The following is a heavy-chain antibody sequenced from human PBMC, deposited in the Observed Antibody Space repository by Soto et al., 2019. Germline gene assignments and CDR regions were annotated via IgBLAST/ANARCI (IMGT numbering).Heavy chain of an antibody. D-gene: IGHD1-26*01. CDR3: ARLSLVGATPEHSDY. V-gene: IGHV4-39*01. Sequence: SETLSLTCTVSRGSISSSSYYWGWIRQPPGKRLEWIGSIYYSGSTYYNPSLKSRVTISVDTSKNQFSLKLSSVTAADPAVYYCARLSLVGATPEHSDYRGQGTLGAVSS. J-gene: IGHJ4*02. CDR2: IYYSGST. CDR1: RGSISSSSYY.